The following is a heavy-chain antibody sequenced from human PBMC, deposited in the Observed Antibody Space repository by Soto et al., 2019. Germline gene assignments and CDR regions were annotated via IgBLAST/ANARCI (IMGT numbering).Heavy chain of an antibody. Sequence: GGSLRLSCAASGFTFSSYGMHWVRQAPGKGLEWVAVIWYDGSNKYYADSVKGRFTISRDNSKNTLYLQMNSLRAEDTAVYYCAREVPTEYCSGGSCYVDYWGQGTLVTVSS. CDR2: IWYDGSNK. CDR1: GFTFSSYG. CDR3: AREVPTEYCSGGSCYVDY. V-gene: IGHV3-33*01. D-gene: IGHD2-15*01. J-gene: IGHJ4*02.